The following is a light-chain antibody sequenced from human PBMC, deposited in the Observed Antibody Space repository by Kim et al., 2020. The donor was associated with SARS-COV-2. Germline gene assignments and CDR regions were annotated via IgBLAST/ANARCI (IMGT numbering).Light chain of an antibody. CDR2: KAS. CDR1: HYISTW. J-gene: IGKJ2*01. V-gene: IGKV1-5*03. Sequence: SASGGDGATITCRASHYISTWLAWYQQKPGKAPRLLIYKASSLESGVPSRFSGRGSGTEFTLTISSLQPDDFATYYCQQYNNYPYTFGQGTKLEI. CDR3: QQYNNYPYT.